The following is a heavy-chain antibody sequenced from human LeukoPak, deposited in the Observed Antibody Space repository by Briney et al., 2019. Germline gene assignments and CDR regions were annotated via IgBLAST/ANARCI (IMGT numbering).Heavy chain of an antibody. CDR1: GFTFSSYS. CDR2: ISGSGGST. Sequence: GGSLRLSCAASGFTFSSYSMNWVRQAPGRGLEWVSAISGSGGSTYYADSVKGRFTISRDNSKNTLYLQMNSLRAEDTAVYYCAKGSPWATGYFDSWGQGTLVTVSS. J-gene: IGHJ4*02. CDR3: AKGSPWATGYFDS. V-gene: IGHV3-23*01. D-gene: IGHD1-26*01.